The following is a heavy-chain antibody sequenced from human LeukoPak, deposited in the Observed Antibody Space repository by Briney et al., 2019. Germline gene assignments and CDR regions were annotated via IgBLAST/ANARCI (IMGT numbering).Heavy chain of an antibody. D-gene: IGHD5-12*01. CDR1: GFTFSSYW. CDR3: VRHDGRGGATMGALDS. Sequence: GSLRLSCAASGFTFSSYWMSWVRQSPGKGLEWIGSLFSGRTTYYNPSLDSRVTISVVTSKNQFSLQLNSVTAADTAVYYCVRHDGRGGATMGALDSWGQGSLVTVSS. J-gene: IGHJ4*02. CDR2: LFSGRTT. V-gene: IGHV4-39*01.